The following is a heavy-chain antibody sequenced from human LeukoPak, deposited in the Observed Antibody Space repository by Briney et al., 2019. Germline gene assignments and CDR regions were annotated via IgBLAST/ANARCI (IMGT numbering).Heavy chain of an antibody. D-gene: IGHD5-24*01. CDR2: IHYSGIT. CDR1: GCSINNHY. Sequence: PSETLSLTCTVSGCSINNHYWIWIRQHPAQGLEWIGYIHYSGITKYNPSLESRVSMSEDTSKNQFSLKVISVTAADTAVYYSAKGRDEYNYADHWGQGIRVTVS. J-gene: IGHJ1*01. CDR3: AKGRDEYNYADH. V-gene: IGHV4-59*11.